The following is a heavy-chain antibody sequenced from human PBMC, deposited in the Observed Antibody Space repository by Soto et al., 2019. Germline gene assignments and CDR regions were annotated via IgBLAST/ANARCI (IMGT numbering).Heavy chain of an antibody. Sequence: SVKVSCKASGGTFSSYAISWVRQAPGQGLEWMGGIIPIFGTTNYAQKLQGRVTITTDKSTSTAYMELRSLRSDDTAVYYCAREDAVVVVATDDAFDIWGQGTMVTVSS. V-gene: IGHV1-69*05. D-gene: IGHD2-15*01. J-gene: IGHJ3*02. CDR1: GGTFSSYA. CDR2: IIPIFGTT. CDR3: AREDAVVVVATDDAFDI.